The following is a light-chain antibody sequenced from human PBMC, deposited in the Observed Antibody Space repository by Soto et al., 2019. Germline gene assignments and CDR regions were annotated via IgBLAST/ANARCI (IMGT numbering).Light chain of an antibody. CDR2: AAS. CDR1: QGISSY. CDR3: RLYSDFPGA. Sequence: IQLTQSPSSLSASVGDRVTITCRASQGISSYLAWYQQKPGQAPKLLIYAASTLQSGVPSRFSGSGSGTDFTLTIGSLQPDDLATSVSRLYSDFPGAFGQGTEV. V-gene: IGKV1-9*01. J-gene: IGKJ1*01.